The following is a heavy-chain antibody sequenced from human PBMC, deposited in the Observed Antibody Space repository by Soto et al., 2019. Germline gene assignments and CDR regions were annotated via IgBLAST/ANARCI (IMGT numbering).Heavy chain of an antibody. CDR2: ISAYNGNT. Sequence: QVQLVQSGAEVKKPGASVKVSCKASGYTFTSYGISWVRQAPGQGLEWMGWISAYNGNTNYAQKLQGRVTMTTDTSXRTAYMELRSLRSDDTAVYYCASSPSGYSSSWYDYWGQGTLVTVSS. D-gene: IGHD6-13*01. CDR3: ASSPSGYSSSWYDY. V-gene: IGHV1-18*01. CDR1: GYTFTSYG. J-gene: IGHJ4*02.